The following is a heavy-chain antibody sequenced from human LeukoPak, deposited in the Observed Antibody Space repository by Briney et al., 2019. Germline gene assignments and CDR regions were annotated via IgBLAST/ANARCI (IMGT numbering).Heavy chain of an antibody. CDR3: ARFELGELQVDY. D-gene: IGHD3-10*01. V-gene: IGHV5-10-1*01. CDR1: GYSFSSYW. CDR2: IDPSDSYT. Sequence: GESLKISCKGSGYSFSSYWISWVRQMPGKGLEWMGRIDPSDSYTNYSPSFQGHVTISADKSISTAYLQWSSLKASDTAMYYCARFELGELQVDYWGQGTLVTVPS. J-gene: IGHJ4*02.